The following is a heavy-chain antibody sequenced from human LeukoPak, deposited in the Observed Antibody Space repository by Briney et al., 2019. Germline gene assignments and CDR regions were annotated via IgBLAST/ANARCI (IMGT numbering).Heavy chain of an antibody. D-gene: IGHD1-26*01. CDR1: GFTVSSNY. V-gene: IGHV3-53*04. Sequence: PGGSLRLSCAASGFTVSSNYMSWVRQAPGKGLEGVSVIYSGGSTYYADSVKGRFTISRHNSKNTLYLQMNSLRAEDTAVYYCAGLGSGSYYYYGMDVWGQGTTVTVSS. CDR3: AGLGSGSYYYYGMDV. CDR2: IYSGGST. J-gene: IGHJ6*02.